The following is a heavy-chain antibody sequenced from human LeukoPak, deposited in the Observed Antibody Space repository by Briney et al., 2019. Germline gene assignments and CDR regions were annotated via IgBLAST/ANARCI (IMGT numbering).Heavy chain of an antibody. CDR2: IWYGGSNK. CDR1: GFTFSSYG. CDR3: AKAGPGLYYFDY. Sequence: PGGSLRLSCAASGFTFSSYGMHWVRQAPGKGLEWVAVIWYGGSNKYYADSVKGRFTISRDNSKNTLYLQMNSLRAEDTTVYYCAKAGPGLYYFDYWGQGTLVTVSS. J-gene: IGHJ4*02. D-gene: IGHD1-14*01. V-gene: IGHV3-30*02.